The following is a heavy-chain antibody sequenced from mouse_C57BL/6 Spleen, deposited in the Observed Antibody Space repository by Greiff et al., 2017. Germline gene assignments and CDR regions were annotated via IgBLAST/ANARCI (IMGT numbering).Heavy chain of an antibody. J-gene: IGHJ3*01. CDR2: IYPGNSDT. D-gene: IGHD2-5*01. CDR3: TTDYSNYAY. V-gene: IGHV1-5*01. CDR1: GYTFTSYW. Sequence: EVQLQQSGTVLARPGASVKMSCKTSGYTFTSYWMHWVKQRPGQGLEWIGAIYPGNSDTSYNQKFKGKANLTAVTSASTAYMELSSLTNEDSAVYYCTTDYSNYAYWGQGTLVTVSA.